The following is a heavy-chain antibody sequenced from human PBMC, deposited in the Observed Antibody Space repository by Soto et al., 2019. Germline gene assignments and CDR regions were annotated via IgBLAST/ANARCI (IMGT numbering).Heavy chain of an antibody. D-gene: IGHD6-6*01. V-gene: IGHV4-31*03. CDR1: SDSMNSGGYY. CDR2: IYSNGDT. CDR3: ARRGGSSSGYYYYAMDV. J-gene: IGHJ6*02. Sequence: SETLSLTCSVYSDSMNSGGYYVSWIRQHPGKGLEWIGYIYSNGDTYYNPSLKSRVTISVDTSKNQFSLNLTSVTAADTAVYYCARRGGSSSGYYYYAMDVWGQGTTVTVSS.